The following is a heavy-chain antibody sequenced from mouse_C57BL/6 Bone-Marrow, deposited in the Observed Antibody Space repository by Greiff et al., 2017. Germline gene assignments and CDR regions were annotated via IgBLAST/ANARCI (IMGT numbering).Heavy chain of an antibody. CDR2: IYPADGDT. J-gene: IGHJ2*01. CDR1: GYAFRSYW. CDR3: ARDLTGAGGY. V-gene: IGHV1-80*01. D-gene: IGHD4-1*01. Sequence: VKLQQSGAELVKPGASVKISCKASGYAFRSYWMNWVKQRPGKGLEWIGQIYPADGDTNYNGKFKGKATLTADKSSSTAYMQLSSLHSEDSAVFFCARDLTGAGGYWGQGTTLTVSS.